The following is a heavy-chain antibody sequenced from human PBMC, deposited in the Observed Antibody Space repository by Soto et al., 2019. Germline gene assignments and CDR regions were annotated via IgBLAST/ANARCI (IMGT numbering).Heavy chain of an antibody. Sequence: QVQLVESGGGVVQPGRSLRLSCAASGFTFSSYAMHWVRQAPGKGLEWVAVISYDGSNKYYADSVKGRFTISRDNSKNTLYLQMNSLRAEDTAVYYCARMASFYCSGGSCYPTYGMDVWGKGTTVTVSS. V-gene: IGHV3-30-3*01. CDR1: GFTFSSYA. CDR2: ISYDGSNK. CDR3: ARMASFYCSGGSCYPTYGMDV. J-gene: IGHJ6*04. D-gene: IGHD2-15*01.